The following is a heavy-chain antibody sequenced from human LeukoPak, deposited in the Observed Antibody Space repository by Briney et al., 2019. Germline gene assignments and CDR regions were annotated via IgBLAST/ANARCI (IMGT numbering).Heavy chain of an antibody. Sequence: GGSLRLSCAASGFTFSSYEMNWVRQSPGKGLEWVSYISSSGSTIYYADSVKGRFTISRDNAKNILYLQMNRLRAEDTAVYYCATATYYYAFDIWGQGTMVTVSS. CDR2: ISSSGSTI. V-gene: IGHV3-48*03. J-gene: IGHJ3*02. D-gene: IGHD3-10*01. CDR1: GFTFSSYE. CDR3: ATATYYYAFDI.